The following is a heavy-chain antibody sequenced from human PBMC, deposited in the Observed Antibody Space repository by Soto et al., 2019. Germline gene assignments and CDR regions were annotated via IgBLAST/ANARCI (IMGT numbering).Heavy chain of an antibody. Sequence: SVKVPCKASGGTFSIYSISWVRQAPGQGLEWMGGIIPIFGTANYAQKFQGRVTITADESTSTAYMELSSLRSEDTAVYYCARLGIYCSGGSCRYYYYGMDVWGQGTTVTVSS. CDR3: ARLGIYCSGGSCRYYYYGMDV. CDR2: IIPIFGTA. V-gene: IGHV1-69*13. J-gene: IGHJ6*02. D-gene: IGHD2-15*01. CDR1: GGTFSIYS.